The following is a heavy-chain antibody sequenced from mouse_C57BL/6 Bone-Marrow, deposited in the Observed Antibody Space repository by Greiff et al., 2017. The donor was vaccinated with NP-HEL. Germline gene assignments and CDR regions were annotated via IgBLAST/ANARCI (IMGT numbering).Heavy chain of an antibody. V-gene: IGHV14-4*01. CDR2: IDPENGDT. CDR1: GFNIKDDY. D-gene: IGHD1-1*01. J-gene: IGHJ1*03. Sequence: EVQLQQSGAELVRPGASVKLSCTASGFNIKDDYMHWVKQRPEQGLEWIGWIDPENGDTEYASKFQGKATITADTSSNTAYLQLSSLTSEDTAVYYCTITTVPHWYFDVWGTGTTVTVSS. CDR3: TITTVPHWYFDV.